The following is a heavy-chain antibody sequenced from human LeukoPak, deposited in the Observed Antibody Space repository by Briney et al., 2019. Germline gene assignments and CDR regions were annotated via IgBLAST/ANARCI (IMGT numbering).Heavy chain of an antibody. Sequence: TSETLSLTCAVYGGSSSGYYWSWIRQPPGKGLEWIGEINHSGSTNYNPPLKSRVTISVDTSKNQFSLKLSSVTAADTAVYYCARAPVAVARYVYWGQGTLVTVSS. CDR1: GGSSSGYY. D-gene: IGHD6-19*01. CDR3: ARAPVAVARYVY. V-gene: IGHV4-34*01. J-gene: IGHJ4*02. CDR2: INHSGST.